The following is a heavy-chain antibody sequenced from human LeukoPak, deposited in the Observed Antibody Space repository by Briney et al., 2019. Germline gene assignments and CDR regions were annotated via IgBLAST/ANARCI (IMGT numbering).Heavy chain of an antibody. CDR2: INPSGGST. CDR1: GYTFTSYY. V-gene: IGHV1-46*01. CDR3: ARRGRRGMDV. J-gene: IGHJ6*03. D-gene: IGHD3-10*01. Sequence: ASVKVSCKASGYTFTSYYMHWVRQAPEQGLEWMGIINPSGGSTSYAQKFQGRVTMTRDMSTSTVYMELSSLRSEDTAVYYCARRGRRGMDVWGKGTTVTVSS.